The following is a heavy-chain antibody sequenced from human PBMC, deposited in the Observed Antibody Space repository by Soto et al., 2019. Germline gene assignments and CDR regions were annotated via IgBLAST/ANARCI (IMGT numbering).Heavy chain of an antibody. V-gene: IGHV4-39*01. Sequence: SETXSLTCTVSGGSXXXXXXYWGWIRQPPGKGLEWIGSIYYSGSTYYNPSLKSRVTISVDTSKNQFSLKLSSVTAADTAVYYCASGVDIVATITDPFDYWGQGTLVTVSS. D-gene: IGHD5-12*01. CDR2: IYYSGST. CDR3: ASGVDIVATITDPFDY. CDR1: GGSXXXXXXY. J-gene: IGHJ4*02.